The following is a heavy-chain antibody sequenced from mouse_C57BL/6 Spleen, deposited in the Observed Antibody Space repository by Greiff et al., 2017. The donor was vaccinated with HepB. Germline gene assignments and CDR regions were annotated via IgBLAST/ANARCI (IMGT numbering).Heavy chain of an antibody. V-gene: IGHV1-82*01. CDR1: GYAFSSSW. CDR2: IYPGDGDT. Sequence: QVQLQQPGPELVKPGASVKISCKASGYAFSSSWMNWVKQRPGKGLEWIGRIYPGDGDTNYNGKFKGKATLTADKSSSTAYMQLSSLTSEDSAVYFCAREEGITTVVAPGYWGQGTTLTVSS. J-gene: IGHJ2*01. CDR3: AREEGITTVVAPGY. D-gene: IGHD1-1*01.